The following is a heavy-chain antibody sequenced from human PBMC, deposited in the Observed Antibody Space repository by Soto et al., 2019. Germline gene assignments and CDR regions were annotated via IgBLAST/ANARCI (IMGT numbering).Heavy chain of an antibody. D-gene: IGHD3-9*01. J-gene: IGHJ4*02. Sequence: GGSLRLSCAASGFTFSSYWMSWVRQAPGKGLEWVANIKQDGSEKYYVDSVKGRFTISRDNAKNSLYLQMNSLRGEDTAVYYCARDRDYDILTGYYDDYWGQGTLVTVSS. CDR3: ARDRDYDILTGYYDDY. V-gene: IGHV3-7*01. CDR2: IKQDGSEK. CDR1: GFTFSSYW.